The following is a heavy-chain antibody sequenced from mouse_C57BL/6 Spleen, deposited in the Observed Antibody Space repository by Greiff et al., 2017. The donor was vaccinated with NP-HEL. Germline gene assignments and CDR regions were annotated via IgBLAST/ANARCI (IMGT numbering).Heavy chain of an antibody. V-gene: IGHV3-6*01. CDR3: ARGGYYYGSSYPFDY. CDR2: ISYDGSN. CDR1: GYSITSGYY. J-gene: IGHJ2*01. D-gene: IGHD1-1*01. Sequence: DVQLQESGPGLVKPSQSLSLTCSVTGYSITSGYYWNWIRQFPGNKLEWMGYISYDGSNNYNPSLKNRISITRDTSKNQFFLKLNSVTTEDTATYYCARGGYYYGSSYPFDYWGQGTTLTVSS.